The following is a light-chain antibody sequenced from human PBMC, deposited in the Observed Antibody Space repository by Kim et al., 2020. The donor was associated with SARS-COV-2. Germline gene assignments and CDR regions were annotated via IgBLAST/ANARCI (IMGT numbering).Light chain of an antibody. J-gene: IGKJ4*01. Sequence: ASVGDRVTITCQASQGISSFLAWYQQRPGKAPTLLIYAASALQSGVPSRFSGSGSGTDFTLTISGLQPGDCATYYCQQLNSYPLTFGGGTKVDIK. CDR2: AAS. CDR1: QGISSF. V-gene: IGKV1-9*01. CDR3: QQLNSYPLT.